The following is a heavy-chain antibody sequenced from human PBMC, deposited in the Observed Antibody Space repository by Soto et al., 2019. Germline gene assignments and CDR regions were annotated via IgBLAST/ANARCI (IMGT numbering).Heavy chain of an antibody. CDR1: GFTFRIYW. CDR2: ISSADT. J-gene: IGHJ4*02. V-gene: IGHV3-74*01. CDR3: VRGTSDWPGIDY. Sequence: EVQLVESGGGLVQPGGSLSLSCSASGFTFRIYWMHWARQAPGKGLEWVSYISSADTDYADSVQGRFTISRDNAKNTLYRQMNSLRAEDTAVYYCVRGTSDWPGIDYWGQGTLVTVS. D-gene: IGHD2-21*02.